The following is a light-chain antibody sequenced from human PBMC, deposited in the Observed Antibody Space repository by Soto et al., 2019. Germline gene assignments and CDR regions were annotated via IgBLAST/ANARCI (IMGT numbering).Light chain of an antibody. J-gene: IGKJ1*01. CDR1: HNIERW. CDR3: QHTWT. V-gene: IGKV1-5*03. Sequence: IQMTQSPSTLSASVGDRVAITCRASHNIERWMAWYQQKPGKAPKLLIYKASTLKSGVPSRFSGSGSGTEFTLTISSLQPDDFATYYCQHTWTFGQGTKVDIK. CDR2: KAS.